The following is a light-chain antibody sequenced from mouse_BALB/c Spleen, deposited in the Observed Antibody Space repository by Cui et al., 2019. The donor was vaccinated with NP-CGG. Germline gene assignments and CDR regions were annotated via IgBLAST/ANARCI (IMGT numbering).Light chain of an antibody. CDR2: GTN. Sequence: QAVVPQESALTTSPGETVTLTCRSSIGAVTTSNYAKWVQEKPDHLFTGLIGGTNNRAPGVPARFSGSLIGDKAALTITGAQTEDEAIYFCALWYSNHWVFGGGTKLTVL. CDR3: ALWYSNHWV. V-gene: IGLV1*01. J-gene: IGLJ1*01. CDR1: IGAVTTSNY.